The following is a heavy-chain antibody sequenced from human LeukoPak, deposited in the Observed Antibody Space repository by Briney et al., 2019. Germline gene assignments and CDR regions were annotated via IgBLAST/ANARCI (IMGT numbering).Heavy chain of an antibody. CDR2: IKQDGSEK. CDR3: ARVNIVGANRPHNWFDP. Sequence: PGGSLRLSCAASGFTFSSYWMSWVRQAPGKGLEWVANIKQDGSEKYYVDSVKGRFTISRDNAKNSLYLQMNSLRAEDTAVYYCARVNIVGANRPHNWFDPWGQGTLVTVSS. V-gene: IGHV3-7*01. CDR1: GFTFSSYW. D-gene: IGHD1-26*01. J-gene: IGHJ5*02.